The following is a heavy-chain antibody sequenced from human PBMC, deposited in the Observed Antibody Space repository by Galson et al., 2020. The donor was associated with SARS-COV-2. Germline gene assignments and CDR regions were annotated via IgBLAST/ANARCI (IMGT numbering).Heavy chain of an antibody. CDR2: INPNGGAT. V-gene: IGHV1-2*02. D-gene: IGHD1-20*01. CDR3: AREAVGIGYFDY. CDR1: GYMFTGYY. J-gene: IGHJ4*02. Sequence: ASVKVSCKASGYMFTGYYIHWVRQAPGQGLEWMGWINPNGGATRYAQKFQGRVTMTRDTSISTVNMELTSLRSDDTAVYYCAREAVGIGYFDYWGQGTLVTVSS.